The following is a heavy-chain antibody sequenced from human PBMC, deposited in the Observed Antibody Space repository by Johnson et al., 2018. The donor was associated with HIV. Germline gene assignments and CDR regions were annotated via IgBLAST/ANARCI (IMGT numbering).Heavy chain of an antibody. V-gene: IGHV3-23*04. CDR1: GFTFSSYA. CDR2: IYSGGST. CDR3: ARAWVNYYDSPDAFDI. Sequence: EVQLVESGGGLVQPGGSLRLSCAASGFTFSSYAMSWVRQAPGKGLEWVSAIYSGGSTYYADSVKGRFTISRDNSKNTLYLQMNSLRAEDTAVYYCARAWVNYYDSPDAFDIWGQGTMVTVSS. J-gene: IGHJ3*02. D-gene: IGHD3-22*01.